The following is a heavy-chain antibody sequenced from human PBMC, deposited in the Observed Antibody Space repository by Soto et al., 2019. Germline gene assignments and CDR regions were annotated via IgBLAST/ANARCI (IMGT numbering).Heavy chain of an antibody. V-gene: IGHV1-18*01. CDR1: GYTFTSYG. Sequence: AASVKVSCKASGYTFTSYGISWVRQAPGQGLEWMGWISAYNGNTNYAQKLQGRVTMTTDTSTSTAYMELRSLRSDDTAVYYCARGPPARNMVRPYLNYYYYGMDVWGQGTTVTVSS. CDR2: ISAYNGNT. D-gene: IGHD3-10*01. CDR3: ARGPPARNMVRPYLNYYYYGMDV. J-gene: IGHJ6*02.